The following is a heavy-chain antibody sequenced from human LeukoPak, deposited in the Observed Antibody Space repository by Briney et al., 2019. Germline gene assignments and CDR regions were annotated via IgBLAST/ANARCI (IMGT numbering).Heavy chain of an antibody. CDR1: GGSISSYY. V-gene: IGHV4-59*01. Sequence: PSETLSLTCTVSGGSISSYYWSWIRQPPGKGLERIGYIYYRGSTNYNPSLKSRVTISVDTSKNQFSLKLSSVTAADTAVYYCARLSGYSSGHYYSDYWGQGTLVTVSS. CDR3: ARLSGYSSGHYYSDY. J-gene: IGHJ4*02. D-gene: IGHD3-22*01. CDR2: IYYRGST.